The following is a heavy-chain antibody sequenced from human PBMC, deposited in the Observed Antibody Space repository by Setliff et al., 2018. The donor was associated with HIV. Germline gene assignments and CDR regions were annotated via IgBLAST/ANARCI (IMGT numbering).Heavy chain of an antibody. CDR2: IYHSGST. V-gene: IGHV4-30-2*01. D-gene: IGHD3-22*01. Sequence: PSETLSLTCDVSGDSIRGVGYSWSWIRQPPGKGLEWIGTIYHSGSTYYNPSLKSRVTISVDTSKNQFSLNLSSVTAADTAVYYCARSAYDSSGLPYWGQGTLVTVSS. CDR3: ARSAYDSSGLPY. J-gene: IGHJ4*02. CDR1: GDSIRGVGYS.